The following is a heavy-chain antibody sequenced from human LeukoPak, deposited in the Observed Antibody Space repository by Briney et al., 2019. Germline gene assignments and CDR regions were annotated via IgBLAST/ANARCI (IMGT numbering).Heavy chain of an antibody. J-gene: IGHJ4*02. V-gene: IGHV1-3*04. D-gene: IGHD2-21*02. Sequence: ASVKVSCKASGYTFTSYAMHWVRQAPGQRLECMGWINTGNGNTKYSQKFQGRVTITRDTTASTAYMDLSSLRSEDTAVYYCARNTETAIPLPYYFDYWGQGTLVTVSS. CDR2: INTGNGNT. CDR3: ARNTETAIPLPYYFDY. CDR1: GYTFTSYA.